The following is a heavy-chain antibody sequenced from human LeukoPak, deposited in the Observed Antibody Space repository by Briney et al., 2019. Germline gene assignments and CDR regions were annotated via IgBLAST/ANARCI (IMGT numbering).Heavy chain of an antibody. V-gene: IGHV1-8*01. J-gene: IGHJ4*02. CDR3: ARGRSRRWLQWGRYYFDY. Sequence: EASVKVSCKGSGYTFTSYDINWVRQATGQGLEWMGGMNPYSGNTGYAQKFQGRVTMTRNTSISTAYMELSSLRSEDTAVYYCARGRSRRWLQWGRYYFDYWGQGTLVTVSS. CDR2: MNPYSGNT. D-gene: IGHD5-24*01. CDR1: GYTFTSYD.